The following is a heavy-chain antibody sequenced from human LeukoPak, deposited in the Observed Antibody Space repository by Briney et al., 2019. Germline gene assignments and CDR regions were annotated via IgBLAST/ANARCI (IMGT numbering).Heavy chain of an antibody. D-gene: IGHD1-7*01. Sequence: PSETLSLTCTVSGGSISSYYWSWIRQPPGKGLEWIGYIYYSGSTNYNPSLKSRVTISVDTSKNQFSLKLSSVTAADMAVYYCARILTGTTWWFDPWGQGTLVTVSS. CDR2: IYYSGST. CDR1: GGSISSYY. J-gene: IGHJ5*02. V-gene: IGHV4-59*01. CDR3: ARILTGTTWWFDP.